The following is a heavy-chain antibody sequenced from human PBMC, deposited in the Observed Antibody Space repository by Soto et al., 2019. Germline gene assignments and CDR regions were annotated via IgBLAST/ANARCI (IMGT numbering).Heavy chain of an antibody. CDR1: GGTFRSYS. J-gene: IGHJ6*01. CDR3: ARPDEGGYSSNHHYYYALDV. D-gene: IGHD3-22*01. CDR2: IIPIFDIT. Sequence: QVQLVQSGAEVKKPGSSVKVSCKASGGTFRSYSISWVRQAPGQGLEWLGGIIPIFDITNYAQKFQGRVTITADESTSTAYLELSSLGSDDTPIYYCARPDEGGYSSNHHYYYALDVCGKGPRSPSHQ. V-gene: IGHV1-69*01.